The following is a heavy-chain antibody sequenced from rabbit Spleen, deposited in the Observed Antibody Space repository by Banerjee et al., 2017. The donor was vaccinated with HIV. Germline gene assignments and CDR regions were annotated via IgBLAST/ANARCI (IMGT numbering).Heavy chain of an antibody. Sequence: QEQLEESGGGLVQPGGSLKLSCKPSGFDFSDYGVSWVRQTPGKGLEWIACINAATAKPVYATWAKGRFTISRTSSTTVTLRMTSLTAADRATYFCARDLLGVIGWNFYLWGQGTLVTVS. CDR1: GFDFSDYG. V-gene: IGHV1S45*01. CDR2: INAATAKP. D-gene: IGHD1-1*01. J-gene: IGHJ4*01. CDR3: ARDLLGVIGWNFYL.